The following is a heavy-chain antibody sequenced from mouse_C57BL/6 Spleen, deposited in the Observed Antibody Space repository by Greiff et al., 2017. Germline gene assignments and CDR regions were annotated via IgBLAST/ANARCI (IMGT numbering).Heavy chain of an antibody. CDR3: ARDDGYWGY. CDR2: ISYDGSN. CDR1: GYSITSGYY. J-gene: IGHJ2*01. V-gene: IGHV3-6*01. Sequence: EVQLVESGPGLVKPSQSLSLTCSVTGYSITSGYYWNWIRQFPGNKLEWMGYISYDGSNNYNPSLKNRISITRDTSKNQFFLKLNSVTTEDTATYYCARDDGYWGYWGQGTTLTVSS. D-gene: IGHD2-3*01.